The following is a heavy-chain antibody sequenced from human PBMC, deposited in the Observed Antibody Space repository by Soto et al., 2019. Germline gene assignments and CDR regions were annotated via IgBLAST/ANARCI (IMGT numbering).Heavy chain of an antibody. J-gene: IGHJ1*01. CDR2: ISEDTTST. CDR1: GFTFSNYA. D-gene: IGHD3-10*01. Sequence: EVQLLESGGGLVQPGGSLRLSCAASGFTFSNYAMNWVRQAPGKGLEWVSAISEDTTSTHYADFVKGRFTISRDNSKNMVYLQMNSLRDEDTAGYFCAKPHFGSGKGNYYGIAWGQGTLVTVSS. CDR3: AKPHFGSGKGNYYGIA. V-gene: IGHV3-23*01.